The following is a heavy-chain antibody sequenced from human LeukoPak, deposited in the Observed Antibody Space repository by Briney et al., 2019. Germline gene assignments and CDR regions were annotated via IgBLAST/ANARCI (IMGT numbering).Heavy chain of an antibody. CDR2: IFHRGST. CDR1: GYSITNGYH. V-gene: IGHV4-38-2*01. D-gene: IGHD5-18*01. Sequence: PSETLSLAYAVSGYSITNGYHWGWIRQPPGKGLEWIGTIFHRGSTYYNPSLKSRVTISVDTSKNQFSLKLSSVTAADSAVYYCARHRYSYDYSFDYWGQGALVTVPS. CDR3: ARHRYSYDYSFDY. J-gene: IGHJ4*02.